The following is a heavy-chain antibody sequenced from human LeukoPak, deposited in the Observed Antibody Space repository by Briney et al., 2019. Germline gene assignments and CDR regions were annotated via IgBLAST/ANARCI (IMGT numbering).Heavy chain of an antibody. CDR2: ISWNSGSI. D-gene: IGHD3-22*01. CDR3: AKDQVPYYYDSSGYRGWFDP. V-gene: IGHV3-9*01. J-gene: IGHJ5*02. Sequence: PGGSLRLSCAASGFTFDDYAMHWVRQAPGKGLEWVSGISWNSGSIGYADSVKGRFTISRDNAKNSLYLQMNSLRAEDTALYYCAKDQVPYYYDSSGYRGWFDPWGQGTLVTASS. CDR1: GFTFDDYA.